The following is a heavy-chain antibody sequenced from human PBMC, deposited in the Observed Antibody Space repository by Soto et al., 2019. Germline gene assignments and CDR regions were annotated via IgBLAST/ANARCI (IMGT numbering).Heavy chain of an antibody. V-gene: IGHV3-53*01. Sequence: HPGGSLRLSCAASGFTVSSNYMSWVRQAPGKGLEWVSVIYSGGSTYYADSVKGRFTISRDNSKNTLYLQMNSLRAEDTAVYYCARDLYSSSWNYYYGMDVWGQGTTVTVSS. CDR3: ARDLYSSSWNYYYGMDV. CDR2: IYSGGST. J-gene: IGHJ6*02. CDR1: GFTVSSNY. D-gene: IGHD6-13*01.